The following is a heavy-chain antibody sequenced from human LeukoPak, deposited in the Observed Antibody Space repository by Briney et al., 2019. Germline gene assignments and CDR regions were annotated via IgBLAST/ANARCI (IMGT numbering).Heavy chain of an antibody. J-gene: IGHJ4*02. D-gene: IGHD2-2*01. Sequence: PGGSLRLSCAASGFTFSSYWMHWVRQAPGKGLVWVSRINTDGSDTSYADSVKGRFTISRDNARNTLYLQMNSLRVEDTAVYYCATSRSFDYWGQGTLVTVSS. CDR2: INTDGSDT. CDR3: ATSRSFDY. V-gene: IGHV3-74*01. CDR1: GFTFSSYW.